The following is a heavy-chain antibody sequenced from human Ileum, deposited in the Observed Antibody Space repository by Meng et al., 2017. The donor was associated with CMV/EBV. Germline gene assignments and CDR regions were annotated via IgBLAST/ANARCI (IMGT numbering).Heavy chain of an antibody. D-gene: IGHD2-2*01. J-gene: IGHJ6*02. CDR2: INTDGTST. Sequence: GGSLRLSCAASGFSFSDYWMHWVRQGPGKGLVWVSRINTDGTSTSYADSVKGRFTISRDNSKNTLYLQMNSLRAEDTAVYYCARSNCSGAACYVTFYYYSLDVWGQGTTVTVSS. CDR3: ARSNCSGAACYVTFYYYSLDV. V-gene: IGHV3-74*01. CDR1: GFSFSDYW.